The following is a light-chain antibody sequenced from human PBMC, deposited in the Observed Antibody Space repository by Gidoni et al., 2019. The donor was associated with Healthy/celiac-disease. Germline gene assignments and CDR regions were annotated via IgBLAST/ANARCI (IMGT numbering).Light chain of an antibody. CDR1: QSVSSN. V-gene: IGKV3D-15*01. J-gene: IGKJ4*01. CDR3: QQYNNWPFT. Sequence: DIVMTQSPATLSVSPGERATLSCRASQSVSSNLAWYKQKPGQAPRLLIYGASTRATGIPARFSGSGSGTEFTLTISSLQSEDFAVYYCQQYNNWPFTFGGGTKVEIK. CDR2: GAS.